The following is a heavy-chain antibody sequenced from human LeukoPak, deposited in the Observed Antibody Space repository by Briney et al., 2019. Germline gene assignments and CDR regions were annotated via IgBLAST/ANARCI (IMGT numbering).Heavy chain of an antibody. CDR2: IIPIFGTA. CDR1: GGPFTGYA. V-gene: IGHV1-69*01. Sequence: PSVKVSCKASGGPFTGYAISWVRQAPGQGLEWMGGIIPIFGTANYAQKFQGRVTITADESTSTAYMELSSLRSEDTAVYYCAREGPKGRDYWGQGTLVTVSS. CDR3: AREGPKGRDY. J-gene: IGHJ4*02.